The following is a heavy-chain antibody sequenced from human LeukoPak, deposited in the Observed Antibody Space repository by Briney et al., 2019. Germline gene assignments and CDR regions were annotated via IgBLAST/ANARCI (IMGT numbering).Heavy chain of an antibody. CDR3: ARRYGDNDY. V-gene: IGHV4-34*01. J-gene: IGHJ4*02. Sequence: WETLSLTCAVYGGSFSGYYWSWIRQPPGKGLEWIGEINHSGSTNYNPSLKSRVTISVDTSKNQFSLKLSSVTAADTAVYYCARRYGDNDYWGQGTLVTVSS. D-gene: IGHD4-17*01. CDR1: GGSFSGYY. CDR2: INHSGST.